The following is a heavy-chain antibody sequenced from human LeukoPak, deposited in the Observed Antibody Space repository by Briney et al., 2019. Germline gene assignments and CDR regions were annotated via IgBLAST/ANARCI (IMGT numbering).Heavy chain of an antibody. CDR3: ARVFSIGYCSSTSCPDAAFDI. D-gene: IGHD2-2*01. CDR1: GYTFTSYG. CDR2: ISAYNGNT. V-gene: IGHV1-18*01. Sequence: GASVKVSCKASGYTFTSYGISWVRQAPGQGLEWMGWISAYNGNTNYAQKLQGRVTMTTDTSTSTAYVELRSLRSDDTAVYYCARVFSIGYCSSTSCPDAAFDIWGQGTMVTVSS. J-gene: IGHJ3*02.